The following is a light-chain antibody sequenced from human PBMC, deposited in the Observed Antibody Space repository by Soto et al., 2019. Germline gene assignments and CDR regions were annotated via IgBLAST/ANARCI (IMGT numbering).Light chain of an antibody. V-gene: IGKV3-15*01. J-gene: IGKJ1*01. Sequence: EIVMTQSPATLSVSPGERATLSCRASQIVSSNLAWYQQKPGQAPRLLIYGASTRDTGIPARFSGSGSGTEFTLTISSLQSEDFAVYYCQQYNNWPRTFGQGTKVEIK. CDR2: GAS. CDR3: QQYNNWPRT. CDR1: QIVSSN.